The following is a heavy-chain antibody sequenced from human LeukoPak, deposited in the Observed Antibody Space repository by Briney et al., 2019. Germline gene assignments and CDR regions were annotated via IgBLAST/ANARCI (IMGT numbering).Heavy chain of an antibody. CDR3: AADRVSLRYFDWPDAFDI. CDR2: ISSSGSTI. CDR1: GFTFSSYE. Sequence: AGGSLRLSCAASGFTFSSYEMNWVRQAPGKGLEWVSYISSSGSTIYYADSVKGRFTISRDNAKNSLYLQMNSLRAEDTAVYYCAADRVSLRYFDWPDAFDIWGQGTMVTVSS. V-gene: IGHV3-48*03. D-gene: IGHD3-9*01. J-gene: IGHJ3*02.